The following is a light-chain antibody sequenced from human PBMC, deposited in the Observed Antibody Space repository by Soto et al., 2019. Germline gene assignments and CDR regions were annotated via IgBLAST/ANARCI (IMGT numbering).Light chain of an antibody. J-gene: IGKJ5*01. CDR2: DSS. CDR1: ESVRDE. V-gene: IGKV3-11*01. Sequence: EAVLTQSPATLSLSPGERATLSCRASESVRDELGWYQQKPGQAPRLLIFDSSNRATGIPARFSGSGYGTDFTLSISSGEPEDLAVYYSQQRLSWPINFGQGTRLEIK. CDR3: QQRLSWPIN.